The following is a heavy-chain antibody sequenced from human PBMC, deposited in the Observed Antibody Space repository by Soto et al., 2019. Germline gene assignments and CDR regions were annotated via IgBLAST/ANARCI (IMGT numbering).Heavy chain of an antibody. CDR1: GGTFTYYG. J-gene: IGHJ5*02. Sequence: QVQLVQSGAEVKRPGSSVKLSCKASGGTFTYYGISWVRQAPGQGLEWMGGIIPIIGPATYAQKFQGRLTITADQSTSTAYMELSSLGSEDTALYYCARDLGTTIAGPPRRELYGGLDPWGQGTLVTVSS. V-gene: IGHV1-69*01. CDR2: IIPIIGPA. CDR3: ARDLGTTIAGPPRRELYGGLDP. D-gene: IGHD3-22*01.